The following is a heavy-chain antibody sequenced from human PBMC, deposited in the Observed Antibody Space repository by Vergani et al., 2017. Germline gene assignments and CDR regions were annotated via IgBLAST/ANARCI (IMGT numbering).Heavy chain of an antibody. CDR2: ISGSGGST. Sequence: VQLVESGGGLVKPGGSLRLSCAASGFTFSSYAMSWVRQAPGKGLEWVSAISGSGGSTYYADSVKGRFTISRDNSKNTLYLQMNSLRAEDTAVYYCARGQVRYCSSTSCLQFDYWGQGTLVTVSS. D-gene: IGHD2-2*01. V-gene: IGHV3-23*04. CDR1: GFTFSSYA. J-gene: IGHJ4*02. CDR3: ARGQVRYCSSTSCLQFDY.